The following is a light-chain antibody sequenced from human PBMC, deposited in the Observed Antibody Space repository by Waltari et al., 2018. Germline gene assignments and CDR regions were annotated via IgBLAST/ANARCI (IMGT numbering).Light chain of an antibody. Sequence: DVAMTQSPLSLPVTLGQPASISCRSSQSLVHSDGNTYLNWFQQRPGQSPRRLIYKVSNRDSGVPDRFSGSGSGTDFTLKISRVEVEDVGVYYCMQGTHWPLTFGPGTKVDIK. V-gene: IGKV2-30*02. CDR2: KVS. CDR1: QSLVHSDGNTY. J-gene: IGKJ3*01. CDR3: MQGTHWPLT.